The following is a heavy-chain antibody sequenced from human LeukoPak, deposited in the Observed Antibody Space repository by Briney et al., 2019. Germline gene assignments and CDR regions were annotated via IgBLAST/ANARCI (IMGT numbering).Heavy chain of an antibody. J-gene: IGHJ2*01. CDR2: LYSGSGT. D-gene: IGHD3-3*02. V-gene: IGHV3-53*01. Sequence: GGSLRLSCAASGFTVSTNYMNWVRQAPGKGLEWVSILYSGSGTYYADSVEGRFTTSRDSSKNTLFLQMNDLRAEDTAVYYCARVGDHFHWYLDLWGRGTLVTVSS. CDR3: ARVGDHFHWYLDL. CDR1: GFTVSTNY.